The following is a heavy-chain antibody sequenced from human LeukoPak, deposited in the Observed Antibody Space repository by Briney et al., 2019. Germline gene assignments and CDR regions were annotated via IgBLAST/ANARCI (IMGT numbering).Heavy chain of an antibody. V-gene: IGHV1-69*05. D-gene: IGHD3-22*01. CDR3: ARGGINYYDSSGVFDY. CDR2: IIPIFGTA. Sequence: SVKVSCKASGGTFSSYAISWVRQAPGQGLEWMGRIIPIFGTANYTQKFQGRVTITTDESTSTAYMELSSLRSEDTAVYYCARGGINYYDSSGVFDYWGQGTLVTVSS. CDR1: GGTFSSYA. J-gene: IGHJ4*02.